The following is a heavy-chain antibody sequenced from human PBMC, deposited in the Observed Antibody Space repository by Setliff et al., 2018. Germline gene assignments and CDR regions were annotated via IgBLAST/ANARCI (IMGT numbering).Heavy chain of an antibody. CDR1: GYTFTSYG. CDR3: ARARGHYYDSSGRSGYFQH. D-gene: IGHD3-22*01. Sequence: ASVKVSCKASGYTFTSYGISWVRQAPGQGLEWMGWISAYNGNTNYAQKLQGRVTMATDTSTSTAYMELRSLRSDDTAVYYCARARGHYYDSSGRSGYFQHWGQGTLVTVSS. V-gene: IGHV1-18*01. CDR2: ISAYNGNT. J-gene: IGHJ1*01.